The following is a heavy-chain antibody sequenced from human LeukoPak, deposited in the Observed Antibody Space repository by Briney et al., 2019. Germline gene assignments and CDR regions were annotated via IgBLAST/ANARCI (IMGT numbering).Heavy chain of an antibody. D-gene: IGHD1-26*01. CDR3: AKVRWDRRELLLALDY. CDR1: GFTFSTYW. V-gene: IGHV3-7*01. J-gene: IGHJ4*02. CDR2: IKQDGSEK. Sequence: GGSLRLSCAASGFTFSTYWMSWVRQAPGKGLEWVANIKQDGSEKYYVDSVKGRFTISRDNAKNSLYLQMNSLRAEDTAVYYCAKVRWDRRELLLALDYWGQGTLVTVSS.